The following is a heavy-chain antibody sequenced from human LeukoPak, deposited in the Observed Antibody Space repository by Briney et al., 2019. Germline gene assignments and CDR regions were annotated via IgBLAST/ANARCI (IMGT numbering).Heavy chain of an antibody. CDR1: GFTFNSYA. CDR3: AKDLNWYYYDSSGYPEHYFDY. CDR2: ISGSGGST. V-gene: IGHV3-23*01. D-gene: IGHD3-22*01. Sequence: GGSLRLSCAASGFTFNSYAMSWVRQAPGKGLEWVSAISGSGGSTYYADSVKGRFTISRDNSKNTLYLQMNSLRAEDTAVYYCAKDLNWYYYDSSGYPEHYFDYWGQGTLVTASS. J-gene: IGHJ4*02.